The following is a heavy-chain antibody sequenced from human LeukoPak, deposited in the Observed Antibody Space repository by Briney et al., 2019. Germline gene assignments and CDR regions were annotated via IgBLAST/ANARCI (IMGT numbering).Heavy chain of an antibody. J-gene: IGHJ4*02. CDR3: ARGRRVRGVIFDC. Sequence: PSETLTLTCAVYGGSFSGYYWSWIRQPPGKGLEWIGELNHSGSTNYNPSLKSRVTISVDTSKNQFSLKLCSVTAADTAVYYCARGRRVRGVIFDCWGQGTLVTVSS. CDR1: GGSFSGYY. V-gene: IGHV4-34*01. CDR2: LNHSGST. D-gene: IGHD3-10*01.